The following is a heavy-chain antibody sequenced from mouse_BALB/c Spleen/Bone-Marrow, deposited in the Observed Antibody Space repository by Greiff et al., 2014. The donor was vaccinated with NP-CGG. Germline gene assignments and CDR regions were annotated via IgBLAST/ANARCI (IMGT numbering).Heavy chain of an antibody. J-gene: IGHJ3*01. Sequence: VQLQQSGAELVKPGASVKLSCKASGYTFTNYYMYWVKQRPGQGLEWIGEITPSNGGSNFIEKFKNKATLTVGKSSSTAYMQLSSLTSEDSAVYYCSREGAYWGQGTLVTVSA. CDR1: GYTFTNYY. CDR2: ITPSNGGS. CDR3: SREGAY. V-gene: IGHV1S81*02.